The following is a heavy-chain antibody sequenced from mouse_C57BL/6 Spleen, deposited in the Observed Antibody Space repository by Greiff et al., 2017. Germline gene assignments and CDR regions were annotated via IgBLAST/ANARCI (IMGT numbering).Heavy chain of an antibody. V-gene: IGHV6-3*01. Sequence: EVHLVESGGGLVQPGGSMKLSCVASGFTFSNYWMNWVRQSPEKGLEWVAQIRLKSDNYATHYAESVKGRFTISRDDSKSSVYLQMNNLRAEDTGIYYCTVLTLYFDYWGQGTTLTVSS. J-gene: IGHJ2*01. D-gene: IGHD1-1*01. CDR3: TVLTLYFDY. CDR2: IRLKSDNYAT. CDR1: GFTFSNYW.